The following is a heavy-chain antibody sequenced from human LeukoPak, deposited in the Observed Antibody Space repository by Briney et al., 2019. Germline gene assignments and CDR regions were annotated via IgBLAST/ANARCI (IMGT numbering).Heavy chain of an antibody. D-gene: IGHD1-7*01. CDR3: ARQGGTLNWFDP. CDR2: IFYSGSA. J-gene: IGHJ5*02. CDR1: GGSISSSSYY. V-gene: IGHV4-39*01. Sequence: SETLSLTCTVSGGSISSSSYYWGWIRQPPGKGLEWIGSIFYSGSAYYNPSLKSRVAISVDTSKNQFSLKLSSVTAADTAVYYCARQGGTLNWFDPWGQGTLVSDCS.